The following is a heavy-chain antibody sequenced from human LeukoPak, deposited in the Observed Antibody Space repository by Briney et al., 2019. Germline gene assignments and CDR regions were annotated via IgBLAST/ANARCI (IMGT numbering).Heavy chain of an antibody. J-gene: IGHJ5*02. CDR1: GGSFSGYY. V-gene: IGHV4-34*01. CDR3: ATRILASAGTNWFDP. CDR2: INHSGST. Sequence: SETLSLTCAVYGGSFSGYYWSWIRQPPGKGLEWIGEINHSGSTNYNPSLKSRVTISVDTSKNQFSLKLSSVTAADTAVYYCATRILASAGTNWFDPWAQGPLVTVSS. D-gene: IGHD2-15*01.